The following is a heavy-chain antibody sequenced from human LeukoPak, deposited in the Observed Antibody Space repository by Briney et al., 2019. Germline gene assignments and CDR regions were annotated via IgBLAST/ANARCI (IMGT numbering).Heavy chain of an antibody. CDR1: GYTFTNYD. D-gene: IGHD6-13*01. Sequence: ASVKVSCKASGYTFTNYDINWVRQATGQGLDWMGWMNPNSGNTGYAQNFQGRVTITRNTSISTAYMELSSLRSEDTAVYYCARLVGLHSSRAFDFWGQGTLVTVSS. CDR3: ARLVGLHSSRAFDF. CDR2: MNPNSGNT. J-gene: IGHJ4*02. V-gene: IGHV1-8*03.